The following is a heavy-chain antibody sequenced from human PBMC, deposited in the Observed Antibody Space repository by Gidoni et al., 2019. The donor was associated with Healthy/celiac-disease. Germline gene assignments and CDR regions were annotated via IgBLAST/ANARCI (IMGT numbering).Heavy chain of an antibody. CDR2: VNWNSGTI. V-gene: IGHV3-9*01. Sequence: EVLLVESGGGLVQPGRSLRLSCAASGFTFADYAMHWVRQAPGKGLEWVSGVNWNSGTIGYADSVKGRFTISRDNAKNSLYLQMNSLRAEDTALYYCAKDSGAAAGFTRGMDVWGQGTTVTVSS. D-gene: IGHD6-13*01. CDR1: GFTFADYA. J-gene: IGHJ6*02. CDR3: AKDSGAAAGFTRGMDV.